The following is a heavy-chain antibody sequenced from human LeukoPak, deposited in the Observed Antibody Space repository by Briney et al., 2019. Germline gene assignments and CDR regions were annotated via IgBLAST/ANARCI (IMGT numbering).Heavy chain of an antibody. CDR1: GFTFNNYA. V-gene: IGHV3-23*01. D-gene: IGHD5-18*01. CDR2: LSGHGDSN. J-gene: IGHJ4*02. Sequence: GGSLTLSGSASGFTFNNYAMSWIRQAPGKGLEWVSGLSGHGDSNYYADSVNGRFGISRDNANNRLYLQMNNLRAEDTAVYYCAKDFRDTSMFTDGYFDSWGQGTLVTVSS. CDR3: AKDFRDTSMFTDGYFDS.